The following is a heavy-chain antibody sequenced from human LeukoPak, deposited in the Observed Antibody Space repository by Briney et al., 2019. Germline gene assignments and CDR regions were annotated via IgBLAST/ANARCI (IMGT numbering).Heavy chain of an antibody. Sequence: PGRSLRLSCAASGFTSSSYGMHWVRQAPGKGLEWVAVIWYDGSNKYYADSVKGRFTISRDNSKNTLYLQMNSLRAEDTAVYYCARDVPLRSSTSCYPDYWGQGTLVTVSS. V-gene: IGHV3-33*01. J-gene: IGHJ4*02. CDR1: GFTSSSYG. D-gene: IGHD2-2*01. CDR2: IWYDGSNK. CDR3: ARDVPLRSSTSCYPDY.